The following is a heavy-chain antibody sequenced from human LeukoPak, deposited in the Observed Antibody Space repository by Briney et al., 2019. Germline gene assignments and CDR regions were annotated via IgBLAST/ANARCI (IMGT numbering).Heavy chain of an antibody. D-gene: IGHD6-19*01. Sequence: SETLSLTCTVSGGSLSSSYWSWIRQPPGKGLEWIGYIYYTGTTNYNPSLKSRVTISVDTSKNQFSLKLSSVTAADTAVYYCARLKGYSSGWCPSYYFDYWGQGTLVTVSS. CDR1: GGSLSSSY. J-gene: IGHJ4*02. CDR2: IYYTGTT. V-gene: IGHV4-59*08. CDR3: ARLKGYSSGWCPSYYFDY.